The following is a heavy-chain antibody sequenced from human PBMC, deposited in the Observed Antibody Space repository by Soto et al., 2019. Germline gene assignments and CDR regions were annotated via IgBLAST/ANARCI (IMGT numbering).Heavy chain of an antibody. CDR1: GYTFTSYA. J-gene: IGHJ6*02. CDR2: INAGNGNT. D-gene: IGHD1-1*01. CDR3: CRGSYLTTGTTAYYCYYGMDV. Sequence: ASVKVSCKASGYTFTSYAMHWVRQAPGQRLEWMGWINAGNGNTKYSQKFQGRVTITRDTSASTAYMELSSLRSEDTAVYYCCRGSYLTTGTTAYYCYYGMDVWGQGTTVTVSS. V-gene: IGHV1-3*01.